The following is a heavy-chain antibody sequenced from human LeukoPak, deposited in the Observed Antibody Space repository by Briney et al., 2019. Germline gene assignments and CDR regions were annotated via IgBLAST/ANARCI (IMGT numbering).Heavy chain of an antibody. CDR3: ARDGRNYYDRSGYYSALAY. Sequence: GRSLRLSCAASGFIFSSYAMHWVRQAPGKGLEWVAVTSYDGSNKYYADSVKGRFTISRDNSKNTLYLPMNSLRADDTAVYYCARDGRNYYDRSGYYSALAYWGQGTLVTASS. CDR1: GFIFSSYA. D-gene: IGHD3-22*01. J-gene: IGHJ4*02. V-gene: IGHV3-30-3*01. CDR2: TSYDGSNK.